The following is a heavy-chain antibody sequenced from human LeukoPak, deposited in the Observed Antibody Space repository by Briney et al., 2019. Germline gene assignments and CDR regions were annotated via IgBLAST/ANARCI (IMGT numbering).Heavy chain of an antibody. CDR2: IKQDGSEK. V-gene: IGHV3-7*03. CDR3: VRAMGS. J-gene: IGHJ5*02. CDR1: GFTFSSYW. D-gene: IGHD5-24*01. Sequence: GGSLRLSCVGSGFTFSSYWMNWVRQAPGKGLEWVANIKQDGSEKYYVDSVKGRFTISRDNAKNSLYLQMYSLRAEDTAVYYCVRAMGSWGQGTLVTVSS.